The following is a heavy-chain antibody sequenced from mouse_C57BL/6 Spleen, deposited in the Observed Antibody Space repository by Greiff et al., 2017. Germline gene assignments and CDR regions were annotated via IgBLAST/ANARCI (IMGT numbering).Heavy chain of an antibody. CDR1: GYTFTSYW. D-gene: IGHD1-1*01. Sequence: VQLQQPGAELVKPGASVKMSCKASGYTFTSYWITWVKQRPGQGLEWIGDIYPGSGSTNYNEKFKSKATLTVDTSSSTAYMQLSSLTSEDSAVYYCARSYYGSSYLDYWGQGTTLTVSS. CDR2: IYPGSGST. J-gene: IGHJ2*01. CDR3: ARSYYGSSYLDY. V-gene: IGHV1-55*01.